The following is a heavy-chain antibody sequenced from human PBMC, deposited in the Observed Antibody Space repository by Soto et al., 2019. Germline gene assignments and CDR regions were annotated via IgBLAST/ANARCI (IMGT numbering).Heavy chain of an antibody. CDR1: GYTFTGYY. Sequence: GASVKVSCKASGYTFTGYYMHWVRQAPGQGLEWMGWINPNSGGTNYAQKFQGWVTMTRDTSISTAYMELSSLRSEDTAVYYCARGYCSSTSCYDLNNWFDPWGQGTLVTVSS. J-gene: IGHJ5*02. D-gene: IGHD2-2*01. V-gene: IGHV1-2*04. CDR3: ARGYCSSTSCYDLNNWFDP. CDR2: INPNSGGT.